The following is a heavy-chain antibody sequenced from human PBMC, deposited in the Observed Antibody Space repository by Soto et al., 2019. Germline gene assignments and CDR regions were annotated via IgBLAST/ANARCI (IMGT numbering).Heavy chain of an antibody. Sequence: GGSLRLSCSASGFTFSGHAMHWVRQAPGEGLQFVSTISHNGGSTYYADSVKGRFTISRDNSKNTLYLQMTILRPDDTAVYYCAKDQGSSWYEIDYWGQGTLVTVSS. CDR3: AKDQGSSWYEIDY. CDR2: ISHNGGST. J-gene: IGHJ4*02. V-gene: IGHV3-64D*06. CDR1: GFTFSGHA. D-gene: IGHD6-13*01.